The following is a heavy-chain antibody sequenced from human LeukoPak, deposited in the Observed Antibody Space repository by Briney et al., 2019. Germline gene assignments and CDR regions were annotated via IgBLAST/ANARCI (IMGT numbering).Heavy chain of an antibody. CDR2: MSAHNGNT. CDR3: ARDPLRGYYGSGSSHYFDY. D-gene: IGHD3-10*01. Sequence: ASVKVSCKASGYTVTSYGISWVRQAPGQGLEWMGWMSAHNGNTNYAQKLQGRVTMTTDTSTSTAYMELRSLRSDDTAVYYCARDPLRGYYGSGSSHYFDYWGQGTLVTVSS. J-gene: IGHJ4*02. V-gene: IGHV1-18*01. CDR1: GYTVTSYG.